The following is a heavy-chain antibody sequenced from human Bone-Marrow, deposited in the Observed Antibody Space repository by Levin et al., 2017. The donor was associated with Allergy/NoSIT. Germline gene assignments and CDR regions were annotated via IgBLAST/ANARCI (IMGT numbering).Heavy chain of an antibody. V-gene: IGHV1-18*01. CDR2: INPNNGNT. D-gene: IGHD3/OR15-3a*01. J-gene: IGHJ4*02. CDR3: ARGEDLFEFIWETYRGYLYY. Sequence: ASVKVSCKASGYTFSSYGITWVRQAPGQGLEWMGWINPNNGNTNYAPRFQGRVALTRDTATSTANLELRRLTADDTAVYFCARGEDLFEFIWETYRGYLYYWGQGTLVTVSS. CDR1: GYTFSSYG.